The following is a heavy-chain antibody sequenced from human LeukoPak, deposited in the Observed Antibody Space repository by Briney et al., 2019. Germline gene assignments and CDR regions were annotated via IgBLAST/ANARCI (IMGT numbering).Heavy chain of an antibody. D-gene: IGHD3-16*01. CDR2: ISPSGGST. J-gene: IGHJ6*02. V-gene: IGHV1-46*01. Sequence: GASVKVSCKASGYTFTSYHMHWVRQAPGQGLECMGIISPSGGSTIYTQKFQGRVTMTRDTSTSTVYMELSSLRSEDTAVYYCARDGGFESGYYYGMDVWGQETTVTVSS. CDR3: ARDGGFESGYYYGMDV. CDR1: GYTFTSYH.